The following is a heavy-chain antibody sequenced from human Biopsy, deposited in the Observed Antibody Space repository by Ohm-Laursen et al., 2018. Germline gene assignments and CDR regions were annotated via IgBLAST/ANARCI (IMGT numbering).Heavy chain of an antibody. D-gene: IGHD6-13*01. V-gene: IGHV2-70*11. CDR2: VGWDDYK. Sequence: TQTLPQTCSFSGFSLSARGMCVSWIRQAPGKALEWLARVGWDDYKDFSASLQTKLSISKDTSNDQVVLTVNNVDPADTATYYCARTPILIVSAGLVYRHRRHLQGMDVWGQGIAVTVS. CDR3: ARTPILIVSAGLVYRHRRHLQGMDV. CDR1: GFSLSARGMC. J-gene: IGHJ6*02.